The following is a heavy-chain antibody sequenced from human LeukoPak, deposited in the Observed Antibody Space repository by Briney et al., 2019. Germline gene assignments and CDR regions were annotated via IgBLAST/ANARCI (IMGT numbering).Heavy chain of an antibody. J-gene: IGHJ3*02. D-gene: IGHD2-2*01. CDR3: ARLDWATRRVFDI. CDR2: IYYSGYT. Sequence: SETLSLTCTVSGGSVSSSSYYWGWIRQPPAKGPEWIGSIYYSGYTYYNPSLKSRAAISVDTSRNQFSLKLTSVTTADTAVYNCARLDWATRRVFDIWGQGTVVTVSS. CDR1: GGSVSSSSYY. V-gene: IGHV4-39*01.